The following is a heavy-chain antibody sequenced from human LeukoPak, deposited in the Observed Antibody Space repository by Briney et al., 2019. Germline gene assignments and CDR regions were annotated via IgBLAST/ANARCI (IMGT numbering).Heavy chain of an antibody. CDR3: ARGYYYGSGSYYSP. V-gene: IGHV4-59*01. CDR1: GGSINSYY. J-gene: IGHJ4*02. Sequence: SETLSLTCSVSGGSINSYYWSWIRQPPGKGLEWIGYIYYSGSTNYNPSLKSRVTISVDTSKNQFSLKLSSVTAADTAVYYCARGYYYGSGSYYSPWGQGTLVTVSS. CDR2: IYYSGST. D-gene: IGHD3-10*01.